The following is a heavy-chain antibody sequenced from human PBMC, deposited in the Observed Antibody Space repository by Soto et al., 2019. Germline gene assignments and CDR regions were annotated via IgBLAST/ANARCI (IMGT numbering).Heavy chain of an antibody. D-gene: IGHD3-10*01. Sequence: GGSLRLSCAASGFTFSSYSMNWVRQARGKGLEWVSYISSSSSTIYYADSVKGRFTISRDNAKNSLYLQMNSLRDEDTAVYYCARDLRSSGYYYGSGSYNWFDPWGQGTLVTVSS. CDR2: ISSSSSTI. CDR1: GFTFSSYS. J-gene: IGHJ5*02. CDR3: ARDLRSSGYYYGSGSYNWFDP. V-gene: IGHV3-48*02.